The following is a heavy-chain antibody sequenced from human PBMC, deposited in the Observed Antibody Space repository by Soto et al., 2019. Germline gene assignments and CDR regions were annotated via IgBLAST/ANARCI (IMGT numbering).Heavy chain of an antibody. CDR2: ISSSSSYI. V-gene: IGHV3-21*01. CDR1: GFTFSSYS. CDR3: ARETYSSSWYHYGMDV. Sequence: GGSLRLSCAASGFTFSSYSMNWVRQAPGKGLEWVSSISSSSSYIYYADSVKGRFTISRDSAKNSLYLQMNSLRAEDTAVYYCARETYSSSWYHYGMDVWGQGTTVTVSS. J-gene: IGHJ6*02. D-gene: IGHD6-13*01.